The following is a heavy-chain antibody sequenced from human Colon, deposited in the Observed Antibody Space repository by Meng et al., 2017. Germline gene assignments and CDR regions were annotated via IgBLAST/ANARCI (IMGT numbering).Heavy chain of an antibody. CDR2: IYYSGST. D-gene: IGHD3-10*01. CDR3: AVWFGELLSGNWFDP. Sequence: QEAVPGMVNPSETLLLTCTVSGGSISSSSYYWGWIRQPPGKGLEWIGSIYYSGSTYYSPSLKSRVTISVDTSKNQFSLKLSSVTAADTAVYYCAVWFGELLSGNWFDPWGQGTLVTVSS. CDR1: GGSISSSSYY. J-gene: IGHJ5*02. V-gene: IGHV4-39*07.